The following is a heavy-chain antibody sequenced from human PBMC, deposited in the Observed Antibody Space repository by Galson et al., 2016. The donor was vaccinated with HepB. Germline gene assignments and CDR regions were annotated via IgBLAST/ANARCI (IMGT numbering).Heavy chain of an antibody. CDR2: IWGDGSNR. CDR1: GFSFSSYW. J-gene: IGHJ4*02. CDR3: ARDGVPNYDFWTGFYYFDH. Sequence: SLRLSCAASGFSFSSYWMNWVRQAPGKGLEWVAVIWGDGSNRYYGDSVRGRFTISRDNARKTLYLQMDRLRPEDTAVYFCARDGVPNYDFWTGFYYFDHWGQGNLVTVSS. D-gene: IGHD3-3*01. V-gene: IGHV3-33*08.